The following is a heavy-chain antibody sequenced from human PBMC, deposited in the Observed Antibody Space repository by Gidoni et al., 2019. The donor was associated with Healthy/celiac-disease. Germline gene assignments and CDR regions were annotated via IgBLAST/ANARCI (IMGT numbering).Heavy chain of an antibody. J-gene: IGHJ4*02. Sequence: QVQLVQSGAEVTKPESSVKVSCKASVGTFSRYTLRWGRQAPGQWLEWMGRIIPILGIANYAQKVQGRVTITADKSTSTAYMELSSLRSEDTAVYYCARRTSGYDWSDYWGQGTLVTVSS. CDR2: IIPILGIA. V-gene: IGHV1-69*02. D-gene: IGHD5-12*01. CDR1: VGTFSRYT. CDR3: ARRTSGYDWSDY.